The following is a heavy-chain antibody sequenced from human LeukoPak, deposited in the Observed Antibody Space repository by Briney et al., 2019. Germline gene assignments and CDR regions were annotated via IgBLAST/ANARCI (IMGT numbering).Heavy chain of an antibody. V-gene: IGHV1-2*02. CDR2: INPNSGGT. Sequence: ASVKVSCKASGYTFTAYYMHWVRQAPGQRLKWMGWINPNSGGTNYAQKFQGRVTMTRDTSISTAYMELSRLRSDDTAVYYCARGNIVVVPAARYYYYYYYMDVWGKGTTVTVSS. D-gene: IGHD2-2*01. CDR1: GYTFTAYY. J-gene: IGHJ6*03. CDR3: ARGNIVVVPAARYYYYYYYMDV.